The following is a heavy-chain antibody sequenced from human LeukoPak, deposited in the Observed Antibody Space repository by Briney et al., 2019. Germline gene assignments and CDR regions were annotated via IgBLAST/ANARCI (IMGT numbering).Heavy chain of an antibody. CDR3: AKVRYQLLIDY. J-gene: IGHJ4*02. Sequence: PGGSLRLSCAASGFTFSSYWFHWVRQAPGKGLEWVAFIRYDGSYKYYADSVKGRFTISRDNSKNTLYLQMNSLRADDTAVYYCAKVRYQLLIDYWGQGTLVTVSS. CDR2: IRYDGSYK. V-gene: IGHV3-30*02. CDR1: GFTFSSYW. D-gene: IGHD2-2*01.